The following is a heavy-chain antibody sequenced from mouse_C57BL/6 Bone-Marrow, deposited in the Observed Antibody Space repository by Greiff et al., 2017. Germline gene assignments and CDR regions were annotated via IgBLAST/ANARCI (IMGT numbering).Heavy chain of an antibody. Sequence: EVQLVESGPSLVRPSQSLSLTCTVTGFSINSDCFWFWIRQFPGNKLGYIGFTFYSGITYYNPSLDSRTSITPDTSKNTFSLKLMCVTTEDTATYNCARGVTTVGATDWYFDVWGTGTTVTVSS. CDR2: TFYSGIT. D-gene: IGHD1-1*01. V-gene: IGHV3-3*01. CDR3: ARGVTTVGATDWYFDV. CDR1: GFSINSDCF. J-gene: IGHJ1*03.